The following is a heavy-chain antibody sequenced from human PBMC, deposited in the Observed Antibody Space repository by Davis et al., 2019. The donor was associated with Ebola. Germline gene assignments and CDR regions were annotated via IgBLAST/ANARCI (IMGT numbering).Heavy chain of an antibody. J-gene: IGHJ5*02. V-gene: IGHV1-8*01. CDR1: GYTFTSYD. Sequence: ASVKVSCKASGYTFTSYDINWVRQATGQGLEWMGWMNPNSGNTGYAQNVQGRVTMTTDTSTSTAYMEVGSLRSDDTAVYYCARAQFPTTSDHWGQGTLVTVSS. D-gene: IGHD1-1*01. CDR2: MNPNSGNT. CDR3: ARAQFPTTSDH.